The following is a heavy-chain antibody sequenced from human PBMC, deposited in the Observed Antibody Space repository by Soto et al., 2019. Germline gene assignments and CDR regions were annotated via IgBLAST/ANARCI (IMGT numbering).Heavy chain of an antibody. V-gene: IGHV1-69*04. D-gene: IGHD3-9*01. Sequence: GASVKVSCKASGGTFSSYTISWVRQAPGQGLEWMGRIIPILGIANYAQKFQGRVTITADKSTSTAYMELSSLRSEDTAVYYCARDKRYFPLARAANWFDPWGQGTLVTVSS. CDR2: IIPILGIA. J-gene: IGHJ5*02. CDR3: ARDKRYFPLARAANWFDP. CDR1: GGTFSSYT.